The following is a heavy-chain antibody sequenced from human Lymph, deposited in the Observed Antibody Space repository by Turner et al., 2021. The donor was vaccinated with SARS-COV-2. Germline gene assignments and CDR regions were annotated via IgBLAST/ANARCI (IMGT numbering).Heavy chain of an antibody. CDR3: ARDSPYCSSTSCYDT. V-gene: IGHV1-69*10. CDR2: IIPIIAIA. CDR1: GGTFSSYA. D-gene: IGHD2-2*01. Sequence: VLLVQSGFDVKKPGSSVKVSCMASGGTFSSYAITWVRQDHGQGLEWMGGIIPIIAIANYAQKFQGRVTITADKSTSKAYMELSSLRTEDTAVYYCARDSPYCSSTSCYDTWGQGTLVTVSS. J-gene: IGHJ5*02.